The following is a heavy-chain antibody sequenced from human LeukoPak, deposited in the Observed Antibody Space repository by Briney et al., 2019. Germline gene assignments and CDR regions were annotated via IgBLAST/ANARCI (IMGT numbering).Heavy chain of an antibody. D-gene: IGHD1-26*01. CDR2: IIPILGIA. CDR1: GGTFSSYT. CDR3: ARAVGATMPHFDY. V-gene: IGHV1-69*02. J-gene: IGHJ4*02. Sequence: SVKVSCRASGGTFSSYTISWVRQAPGQGLEWMGRIIPILGIANYAQKFQGRVTITADKSTSTAYMELSSLRSEDTAVYYCARAVGATMPHFDYWGQGTLVTVSS.